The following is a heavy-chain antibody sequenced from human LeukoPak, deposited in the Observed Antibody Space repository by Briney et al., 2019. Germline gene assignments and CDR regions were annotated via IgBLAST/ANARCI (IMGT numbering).Heavy chain of an antibody. J-gene: IGHJ4*02. V-gene: IGHV3-11*04. CDR3: ARSCSGGSCYGGFDY. Sequence: PGGSLRLSCAASGFTFSDYYMNWVRQAPGKGLEWVSYISSSGSTIYYADSVKGRFTISRDNAKNSLYLQMNSLRAEDTAVYYCARSCSGGSCYGGFDYWGQGTLVTVSS. D-gene: IGHD2-15*01. CDR1: GFTFSDYY. CDR2: ISSSGSTI.